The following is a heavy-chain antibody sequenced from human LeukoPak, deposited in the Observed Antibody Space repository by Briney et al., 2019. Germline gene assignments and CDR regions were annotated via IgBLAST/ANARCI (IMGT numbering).Heavy chain of an antibody. Sequence: GGSLRLSCAASGFTFSSYSMNWVRQAPGKGLEWVAVISYDGSNKYYADSVKGRFTISRDNSKNTLYLQMYSLRAEDTAVYYCTRGSYGDYEYWGQGTLVTVSS. D-gene: IGHD4-17*01. CDR3: TRGSYGDYEY. CDR1: GFTFSSYS. J-gene: IGHJ4*02. V-gene: IGHV3-30-3*01. CDR2: ISYDGSNK.